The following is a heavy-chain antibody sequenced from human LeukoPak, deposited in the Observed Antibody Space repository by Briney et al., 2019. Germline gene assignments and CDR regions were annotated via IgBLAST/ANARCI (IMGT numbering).Heavy chain of an antibody. Sequence: GGSLRLSCAASGFTFSSYWMSWVRQAPGKGLEWVSYISSSSSTIYYADSVKGRFTISRDNAKNSLYLQMNSLRAEDTAVYYCARPSVGAFDIWGQGTMVTVSS. CDR2: ISSSSSTI. V-gene: IGHV3-48*01. J-gene: IGHJ3*02. D-gene: IGHD3-10*01. CDR1: GFTFSSYW. CDR3: ARPSVGAFDI.